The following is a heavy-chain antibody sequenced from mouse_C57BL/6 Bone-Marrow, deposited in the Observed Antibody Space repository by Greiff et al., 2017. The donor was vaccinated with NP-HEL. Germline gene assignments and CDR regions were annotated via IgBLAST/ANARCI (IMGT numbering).Heavy chain of an antibody. CDR2: ISNGGGST. J-gene: IGHJ4*01. CDR3: ARPKDFYAMDY. V-gene: IGHV5-12*01. CDR1: GFTFSDYY. Sequence: DVMLVESGGGLVQPGGSLKLSCAASGFTFSDYYMYWVRQTPEKRLEWVAYISNGGGSTYYPDTVKGRFTISRDNAKNTLYLQMSRLKSEDTAMYYCARPKDFYAMDYWGQGTSVTVSS.